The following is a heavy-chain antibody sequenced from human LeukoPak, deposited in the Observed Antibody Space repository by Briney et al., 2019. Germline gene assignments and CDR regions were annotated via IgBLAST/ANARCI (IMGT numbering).Heavy chain of an antibody. CDR3: AKGGYCSSTSCAQLDY. Sequence: GRSLRLSCAASGFTFSSYAMSWVRQAPGKGLEWVSAISGSGGSTNYADSVKGRFTISRDNSKNTLYLQMNSLRAEDTAVYYCAKGGYCSSTSCAQLDYWGQGTLVTVSS. V-gene: IGHV3-23*01. CDR2: ISGSGGST. D-gene: IGHD2-2*01. J-gene: IGHJ4*02. CDR1: GFTFSSYA.